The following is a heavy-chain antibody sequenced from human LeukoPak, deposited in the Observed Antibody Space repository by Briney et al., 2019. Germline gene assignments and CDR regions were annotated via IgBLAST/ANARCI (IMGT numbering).Heavy chain of an antibody. D-gene: IGHD3-16*02. CDR3: ARDAIIGGILV. Sequence: GESLRLSCAASGFTFSSYTMNWVRQAPGKGLEWVSSITSIGGYIYYADSVKGRFTISRDNAKNSLHLQMNSLRAEDTAVYYCARDAIIGGILVWGQGTLVTVSS. CDR2: ITSIGGYI. V-gene: IGHV3-21*01. CDR1: GFTFSSYT. J-gene: IGHJ4*02.